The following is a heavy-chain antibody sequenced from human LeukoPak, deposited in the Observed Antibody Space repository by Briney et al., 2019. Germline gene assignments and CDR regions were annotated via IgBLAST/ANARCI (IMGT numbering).Heavy chain of an antibody. CDR1: GGSVSSGSDY. D-gene: IGHD4-17*01. J-gene: IGHJ4*02. CDR2: IYYSGST. Sequence: SETLPITCTVSGGSVSSGSDYWSWIRQPPGKGLEWIGYIYYSGSTNYNPSLKSRVTISVDASKNQFSLKLSSVTAADTAVYYCASKSSDHGELRFDYWGQGALVTVSS. CDR3: ASKSSDHGELRFDY. V-gene: IGHV4-61*01.